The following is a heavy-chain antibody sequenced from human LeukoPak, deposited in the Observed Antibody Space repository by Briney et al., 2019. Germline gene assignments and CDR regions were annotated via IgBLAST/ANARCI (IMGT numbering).Heavy chain of an antibody. CDR3: AREEAFQLEASLDQ. CDR2: IWKDGSDE. J-gene: IGHJ4*02. D-gene: IGHD3-3*01. Sequence: PGGSLRLSCAAAGFTFGDFGMHWVRQAPGKGLEWVALIWKDGSDEFYADSVKGRFTISRDNSRNTLSLQMNSLRGGDTAVYYCAREEAFQLEASLDQWGQGTLVTVSS. CDR1: GFTFGDFG. V-gene: IGHV3-33*01.